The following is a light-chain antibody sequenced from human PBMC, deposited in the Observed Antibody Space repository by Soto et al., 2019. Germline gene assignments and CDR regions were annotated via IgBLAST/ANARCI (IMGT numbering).Light chain of an antibody. CDR1: QSLTNSY. CDR3: QQANSFPLT. CDR2: GTS. V-gene: IGKV3D-7*01. Sequence: DIVLTQSPDTLSLSPGNRATLSCRASQSLTNSYIAWYQVKPGQGPSLLIYGTSTRAGGVPSGFSGSGSGTNFSLTISNLQPEDFATYYCQQANSFPLTFGQGTRLEIK. J-gene: IGKJ5*01.